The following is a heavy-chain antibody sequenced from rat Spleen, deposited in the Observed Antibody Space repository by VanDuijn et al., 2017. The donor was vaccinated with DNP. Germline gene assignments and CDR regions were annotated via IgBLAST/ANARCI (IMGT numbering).Heavy chain of an antibody. CDR3: ARGYYYDGGYIWFAY. V-gene: IGHV2S8*01. CDR1: GFSLTSYG. Sequence: QVQLKESGPGLVQPSQTLSLTCTVPGFSLTSYGVSWVRQPPGKGLEWIATMSSGGSTYYNSVLKSRLSINRDTSKSQVFLKMNSLQTEDTAMYFCARGYYYDGGYIWFAYWGQGTLVTVSS. D-gene: IGHD1-12*02. J-gene: IGHJ3*01. CDR2: MSSGGST.